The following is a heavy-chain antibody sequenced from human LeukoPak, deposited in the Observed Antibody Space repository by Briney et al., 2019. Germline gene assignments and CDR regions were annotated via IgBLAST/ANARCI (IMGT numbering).Heavy chain of an antibody. D-gene: IGHD7-27*01. CDR3: ARDKDWGNDY. Sequence: GGSLRLSCVASGFSFSTYWMSWVRQAPGKGLEWVANIKQDGSEKYYVDSVKGRFTISRDNAKNSLYLQMNSLRAEDTAVYYCARDKDWGNDYWGQGTLVTVSS. CDR2: IKQDGSEK. CDR1: GFSFSTYW. J-gene: IGHJ4*02. V-gene: IGHV3-7*03.